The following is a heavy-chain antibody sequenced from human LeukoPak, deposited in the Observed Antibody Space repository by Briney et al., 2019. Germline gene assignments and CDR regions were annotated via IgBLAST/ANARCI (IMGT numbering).Heavy chain of an antibody. Sequence: SETLSLTCAVYGGSFSGYYWSWIRQPLGKGLEWIGEINHSGSTNYNPSLKSRVTISVDTSKNQFSLTLSSVTAADTAVYYCASARAGYSYGGYWGQGTLVTVSS. CDR2: INHSGST. J-gene: IGHJ4*02. D-gene: IGHD5-18*01. CDR3: ASARAGYSYGGY. CDR1: GGSFSGYY. V-gene: IGHV4-34*01.